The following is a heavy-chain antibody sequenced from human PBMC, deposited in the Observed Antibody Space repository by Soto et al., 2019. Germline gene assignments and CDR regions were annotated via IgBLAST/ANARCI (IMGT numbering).Heavy chain of an antibody. CDR3: ARDIIVGIAATD. Sequence: QVQLVQSGAEVKKPGSSVKVSCKASGGTFSSYTISWVRQAPGQGLEWMGRIIPILGIANYAQKFQGRVTITADQSTSTTYMELSSMRSEYTAVYYCARDIIVGIAATDWGQGTLVTVSS. CDR1: GGTFSSYT. D-gene: IGHD2-21*01. J-gene: IGHJ4*02. CDR2: IIPILGIA. V-gene: IGHV1-69*08.